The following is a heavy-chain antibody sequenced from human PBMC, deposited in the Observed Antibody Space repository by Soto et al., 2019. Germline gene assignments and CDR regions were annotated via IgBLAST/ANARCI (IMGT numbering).Heavy chain of an antibody. CDR1: GYTFTGYY. CDR2: INPNSGGT. J-gene: IGHJ6*02. V-gene: IGHV1-2*04. CDR3: ARGDYGDYYYYGMDV. D-gene: IGHD3-16*01. Sequence: GASVKVSCKASGYTFTGYYMHWVRQAPGQGLEWMGWINPNSGGTNYAQKFQGWVTMTRDTSISTAYMELSRLRSDDTAVYYCARGDYGDYYYYGMDVWGQGTTVTAP.